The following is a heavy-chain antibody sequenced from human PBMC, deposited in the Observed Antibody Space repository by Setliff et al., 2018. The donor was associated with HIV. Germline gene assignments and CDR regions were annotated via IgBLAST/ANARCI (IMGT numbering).Heavy chain of an antibody. CDR2: VYHTGST. CDR1: GASITISSYC. V-gene: IGHV4-39*02. D-gene: IGHD3-22*01. CDR3: ARDRDESSGYSES. J-gene: IGHJ4*02. Sequence: PSETLSLTCSVSGASITISSYCWGWIRQPPGKGLEWIGSVYHTGSTHHNPSLQSRVTISADTPRNQFSLKLTSVTAADTAVYYCARDRDESSGYSESWGQGTLVTVSS.